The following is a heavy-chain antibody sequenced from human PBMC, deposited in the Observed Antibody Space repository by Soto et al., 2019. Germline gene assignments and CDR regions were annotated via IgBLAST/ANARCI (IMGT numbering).Heavy chain of an antibody. V-gene: IGHV1-3*01. D-gene: IGHD4-17*01. CDR3: ARARPGYGDYNLDY. Sequence: QVQLVQCGAEVKKPGASVKVSCKASGYTFTSYAMHWVRQAPGQRLEWMGWINAGNGNTKYSQKFQGRVTITRDTAASTAYMELSSLRSEDTAVYYCARARPGYGDYNLDYWGQGTLVTVSS. J-gene: IGHJ4*02. CDR1: GYTFTSYA. CDR2: INAGNGNT.